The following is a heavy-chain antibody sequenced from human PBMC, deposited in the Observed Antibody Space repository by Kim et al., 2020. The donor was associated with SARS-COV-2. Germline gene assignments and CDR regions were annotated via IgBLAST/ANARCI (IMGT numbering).Heavy chain of an antibody. CDR1: GFVFRRHW. Sequence: GGSLRLSCGVSGFVFRRHWMYWVRQVPGKGLVWVARINYDGSTRNYADSVMGRFTISRDNGKDALYLQMDSLRAEDTGVYYCVRRLEEPGGNGMDVWGQGTTVTVSS. V-gene: IGHV3-74*01. CDR2: INYDGSTR. D-gene: IGHD3-16*01. CDR3: VRRLEEPGGNGMDV. J-gene: IGHJ6*02.